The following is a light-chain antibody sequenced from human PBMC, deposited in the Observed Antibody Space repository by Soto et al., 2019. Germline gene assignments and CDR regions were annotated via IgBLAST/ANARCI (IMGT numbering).Light chain of an antibody. CDR1: QGISGW. V-gene: IGKV1-5*01. CDR2: DAS. CDR3: QQYNSYTIT. Sequence: DIQVTQSPYTLSASVGDRVTITCRASQGISGWLAWYQQKAWKAPRLLIFDASSLMSGVPSRFSGSGSGTEFTLTICSLQPDDFATYYCQQYNSYTITFGQGTRLEIK. J-gene: IGKJ5*01.